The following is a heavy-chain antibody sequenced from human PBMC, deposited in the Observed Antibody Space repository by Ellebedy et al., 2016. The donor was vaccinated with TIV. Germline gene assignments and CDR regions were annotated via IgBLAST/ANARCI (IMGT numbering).Heavy chain of an antibody. D-gene: IGHD3-10*01. CDR2: IKTKSAGGTT. Sequence: GESLKISXAASGFTFNNAWMSWIRQAPGKGLEWVGRIKTKSAGGTTDYPAPVKGRFTVSRDDSKDTLYLQMDSLRPDDTALYHCATGGHYFGSWGQGTLVTVSS. CDR1: GFTFNNAW. V-gene: IGHV3-15*01. J-gene: IGHJ4*02. CDR3: ATGGHYFGS.